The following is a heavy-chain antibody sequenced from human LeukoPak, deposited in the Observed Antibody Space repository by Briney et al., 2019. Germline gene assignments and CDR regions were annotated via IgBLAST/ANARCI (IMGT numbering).Heavy chain of an antibody. CDR2: INHRGST. CDR1: GGSFSGYY. Sequence: SETLSLTCAVYGGSFSGYYWSWIRQPPGKGLEWIGEINHRGSTNYNPSLKSRVTISVDTSKDQFSLKLSSVTAADTAVYYCARVSYDFWSGPFDPWGQGTLVTVSS. CDR3: ARVSYDFWSGPFDP. V-gene: IGHV4-34*01. J-gene: IGHJ5*02. D-gene: IGHD3-3*01.